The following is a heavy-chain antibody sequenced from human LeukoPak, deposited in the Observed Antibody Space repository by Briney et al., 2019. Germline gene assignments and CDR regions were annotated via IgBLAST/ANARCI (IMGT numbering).Heavy chain of an antibody. CDR1: GFTFSSYS. Sequence: GGSLRLSCAASGFTFSSYSMNWVRQAPGKGLEWVSSISSSSSYIYYADSVKGRFTISRDNAKNSPYLQMNSLRAEDTAVYYCARNCRPIAAAGNGMDVWGKGTTVTVSS. CDR2: ISSSSSYI. V-gene: IGHV3-21*01. CDR3: ARNCRPIAAAGNGMDV. D-gene: IGHD6-13*01. J-gene: IGHJ6*04.